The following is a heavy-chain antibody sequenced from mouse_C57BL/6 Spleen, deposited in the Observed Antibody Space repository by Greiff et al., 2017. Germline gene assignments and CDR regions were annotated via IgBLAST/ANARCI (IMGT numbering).Heavy chain of an antibody. CDR3: TREDITTVFDY. D-gene: IGHD1-1*01. J-gene: IGHJ2*01. Sequence: EVHLMESGEGLVKPGGSLKLSCAASGFTFSSYAMSWVRQTPEKRLEWVAYISSGGDYIYYADTVKGRFTISRDNARNTLYLQMSSLKSEDTAMYYCTREDITTVFDYWGQGTTLTVSS. CDR2: ISSGGDYI. CDR1: GFTFSSYA. V-gene: IGHV5-9-1*02.